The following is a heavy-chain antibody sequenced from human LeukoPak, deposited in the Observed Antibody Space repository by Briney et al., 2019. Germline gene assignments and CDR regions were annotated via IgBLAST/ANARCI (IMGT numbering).Heavy chain of an antibody. CDR1: GYSISSGYY. V-gene: IGHV4-38-2*02. J-gene: IGHJ4*02. CDR2: IYHSGST. D-gene: IGHD3-16*02. CDR3: ARGAQLTGVPNVWGTYRYFDY. Sequence: SETLSLTCTVSGYSISSGYYWGWIRQPPGKGLEWIGSIYHSGSTYYNPSLKSRVTISLHTSKNQFSLNLSSVTAADTALYYCARGAQLTGVPNVWGTYRYFDYWGRGTLVTVSS.